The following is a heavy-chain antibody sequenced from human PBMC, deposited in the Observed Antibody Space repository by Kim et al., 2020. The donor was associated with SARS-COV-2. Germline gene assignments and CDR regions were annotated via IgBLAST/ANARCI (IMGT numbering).Heavy chain of an antibody. CDR2: INTYNGIP. CDR1: GYSFNTHS. CDR3: AREAAPWYYYGMDV. D-gene: IGHD6-25*01. Sequence: ASVKVSCKASGYSFNTHSLNWVRQAPGQGPEWMGWINTYNGIPTYTQGFTGRFVFSLDSSVTTAYLQISSLVAEDTAIYYCAREAAPWYYYGMDVWGQGT. V-gene: IGHV7-4-1*02. J-gene: IGHJ6*02.